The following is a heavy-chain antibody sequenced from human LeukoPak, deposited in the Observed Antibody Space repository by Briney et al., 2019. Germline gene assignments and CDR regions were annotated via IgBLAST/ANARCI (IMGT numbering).Heavy chain of an antibody. D-gene: IGHD3-3*02. CDR1: GFTVSSNY. CDR3: AKDSTFRLRYNWFDP. V-gene: IGHV3-53*01. Sequence: GSLRLSCAASGFTVSSNYMSWVRQAPGKGLEWVSVIYSGGSTYYADSVKGRFTISRDNSKNTLYLQMSSLRAEDTAVYYCAKDSTFRLRYNWFDPWGQGTLVTVSS. CDR2: IYSGGST. J-gene: IGHJ5*02.